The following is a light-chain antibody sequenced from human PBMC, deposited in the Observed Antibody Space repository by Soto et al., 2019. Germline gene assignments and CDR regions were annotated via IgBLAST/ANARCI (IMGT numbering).Light chain of an antibody. CDR2: EVS. Sequence: QSALTQPASVSGSPGQSITISCTGTSSDVGGYNFVSWYQHHPGKAPKLMIYEVSNRPSGVSNRFSASKSDNTASLTNSGLQAEDEAHYYCSSYSSSSKVLFGGGTKLTVL. J-gene: IGLJ2*01. V-gene: IGLV2-14*01. CDR1: SSDVGGYNF. CDR3: SSYSSSSKVL.